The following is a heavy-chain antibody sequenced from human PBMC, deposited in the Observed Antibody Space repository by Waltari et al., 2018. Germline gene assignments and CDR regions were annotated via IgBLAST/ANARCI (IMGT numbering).Heavy chain of an antibody. CDR2: VHRSGRT. CDR1: GDSMSGNYW. CDR3: ARDRGRGLYLDS. V-gene: IGHV4-4*02. Sequence: QVQLQESGPGLVKPSGTLSLTCGVSGDSMSGNYWWSWVRQPPGKGLEWIGQVHRSGRTNYTPPLVGRVTVSIDTFNRQFSLEVTSATAADTALYFCARDRGRGLYLDSGGRGILVTVSP. J-gene: IGHJ4*02. D-gene: IGHD2-15*01.